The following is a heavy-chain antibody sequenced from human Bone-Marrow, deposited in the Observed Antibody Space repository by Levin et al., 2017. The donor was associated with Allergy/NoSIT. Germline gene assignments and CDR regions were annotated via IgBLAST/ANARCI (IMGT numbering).Heavy chain of an antibody. D-gene: IGHD6-13*01. CDR1: GFTFSSYA. CDR2: ISYDGSNK. V-gene: IGHV3-30-3*01. J-gene: IGHJ3*02. Sequence: QSGGSLRLSCAASGFTFSSYAMHWVRQAPGKGLEWVAVISYDGSNKYYADSVKGRFTISRDNSKNTLYLQMNSLRAEDTAVYYCARDEEGGAADPNAWLSFDIWGQGTMVTVSS. CDR3: ARDEEGGAADPNAWLSFDI.